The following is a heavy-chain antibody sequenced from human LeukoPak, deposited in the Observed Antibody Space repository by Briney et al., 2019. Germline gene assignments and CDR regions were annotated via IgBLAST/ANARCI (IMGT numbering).Heavy chain of an antibody. D-gene: IGHD1-26*01. J-gene: IGHJ4*02. V-gene: IGHV4-61*02. Sequence: SETLSLTCTVSGGSISRGSYYWSWIRQPAGKGLEWIGRIYTSGSTNYNPSLKSRVTISVDTSKNQFSLKLSSVTAADTAVYYCASGSCLFDYWGQGTLVTVSS. CDR1: GGSISRGSYY. CDR2: IYTSGST. CDR3: ASGSCLFDY.